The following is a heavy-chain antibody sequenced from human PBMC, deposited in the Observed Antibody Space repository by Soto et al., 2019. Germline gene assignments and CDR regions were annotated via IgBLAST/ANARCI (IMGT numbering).Heavy chain of an antibody. D-gene: IGHD3-3*01. CDR3: ARDLNTYYDFWSGYYDY. CDR1: GFTFSSYS. CDR2: ISSISSYI. Sequence: EVQLVESGGGLVKPGGSLRLSCAASGFTFSSYSMNWVRQAPGKGLEWVSSISSISSYIYYADSVKGRFTISRDNAKNSLYLQMNSLRAEDTAVYYCARDLNTYYDFWSGYYDYWGQGTLVTVSS. J-gene: IGHJ4*02. V-gene: IGHV3-21*02.